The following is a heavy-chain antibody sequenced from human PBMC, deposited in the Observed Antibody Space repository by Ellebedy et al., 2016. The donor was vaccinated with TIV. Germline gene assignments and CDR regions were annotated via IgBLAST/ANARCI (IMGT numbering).Heavy chain of an antibody. CDR2: IATDGSST. CDR1: GFTFSGYW. V-gene: IGHV3-74*01. J-gene: IGHJ6*02. D-gene: IGHD4-23*01. Sequence: PGGSLRLSCAASGFTFSGYWMHWVRQPPGTGPVWVSRIATDGSSTTYAASVKGRFSISRDNAKNTLYLHMSSLRAEDTAVYYCVRDKQDYGGGYYFDCMDVWGQGTMVTISS. CDR3: VRDKQDYGGGYYFDCMDV.